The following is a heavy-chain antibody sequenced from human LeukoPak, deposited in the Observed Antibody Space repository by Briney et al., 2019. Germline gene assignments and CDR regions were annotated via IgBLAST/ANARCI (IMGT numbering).Heavy chain of an antibody. J-gene: IGHJ4*02. CDR3: ARGVGMATMADY. D-gene: IGHD5-24*01. V-gene: IGHV4-34*01. CDR1: GGSFSGYY. Sequence: SETLSLTCAVYGGSFSGYYWSWIRQPPGKGLEWIGEINHSGSTNYNPSLKNRVTISLDTSTNQFSLKLSSVTAADTAVYYCARGVGMATMADYWGQGTLVTVSS. CDR2: INHSGST.